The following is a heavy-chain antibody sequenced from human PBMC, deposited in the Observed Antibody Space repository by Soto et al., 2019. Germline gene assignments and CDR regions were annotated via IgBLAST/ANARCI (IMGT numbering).Heavy chain of an antibody. Sequence: ASVKVSCKASGYSFTDYHIHWVRQAPGQGLEWLGRINPKSGGTSTAQKFQGWVTMTRDRSISTVYMELTRLRSDDAAVYFCARGHSTDCSNGVCSFFYNHEMDVWG. CDR3: ARGHSTDCSNGVCSFFYNHEMDV. V-gene: IGHV1-2*04. J-gene: IGHJ6*02. CDR2: INPKSGGT. CDR1: GYSFTDYH. D-gene: IGHD2-8*01.